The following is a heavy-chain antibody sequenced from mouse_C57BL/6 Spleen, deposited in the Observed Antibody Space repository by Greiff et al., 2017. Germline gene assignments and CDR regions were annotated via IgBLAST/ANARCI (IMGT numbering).Heavy chain of an antibody. CDR1: GFTFTDYY. CDR3: TRHSIYYFDY. Sequence: EVMLVESGGGLVQPGGSLSLSCAASGFTFTDYYMSWVRQPPGKALEWLGFIRNKANGYTTEYSASVKGRFTISRDNSQSILYLQMNALRAEDSATYYCTRHSIYYFDYWGQGTTLTVSS. V-gene: IGHV7-3*01. J-gene: IGHJ2*01. CDR2: IRNKANGYTT.